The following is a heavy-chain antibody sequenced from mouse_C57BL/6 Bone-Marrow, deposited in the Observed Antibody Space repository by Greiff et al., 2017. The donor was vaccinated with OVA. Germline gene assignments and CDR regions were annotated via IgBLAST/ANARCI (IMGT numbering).Heavy chain of an antibody. CDR1: GFSLTSYG. CDR3: AKNYEVAEYFDV. D-gene: IGHD1-1*01. J-gene: IGHJ1*03. V-gene: IGHV2-4*01. Sequence: QVQLQQSGPGLVQPSQSLSITCTVSGFSLTSYGVHWVRQPPGKGLEWMGVIWSGGSTDYNAAFISRLSISKDNSKSHVFFKMNSLQADDTAIYYCAKNYEVAEYFDVWGTGTTVTVSS. CDR2: IWSGGST.